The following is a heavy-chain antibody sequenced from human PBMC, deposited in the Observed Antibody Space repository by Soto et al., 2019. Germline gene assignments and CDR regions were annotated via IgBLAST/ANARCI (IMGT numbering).Heavy chain of an antibody. Sequence: SETLSLTCAASGGSFSGYHWSWIRQPPGKGLEWIGEINHSGSTKYNPSLKSRVTISADASKSQFSLKLSSVTAADTAVYFCARDLGNYYYAMDVWGQGTTVTVSS. CDR3: ARDLGNYYYAMDV. CDR1: GGSFSGYH. V-gene: IGHV4-34*01. J-gene: IGHJ6*02. CDR2: INHSGST.